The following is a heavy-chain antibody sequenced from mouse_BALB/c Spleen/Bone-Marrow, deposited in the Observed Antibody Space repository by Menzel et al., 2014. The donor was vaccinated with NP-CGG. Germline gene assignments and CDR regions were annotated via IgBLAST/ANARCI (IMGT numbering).Heavy chain of an antibody. CDR2: ISSSGGYT. Sequence: EVKVEESGGGLAKPGGSLQLSCAASGFTFSTYAMSWVRQTPEKRLEWVATISSSGGYTYYPDSVKGRFTISRDNAKNTLYLRMSSLRSEDTAMFYCSRLRMITTYFDVWGAGTTVTVSS. CDR3: SRLRMITTYFDV. CDR1: GFTFSTYA. V-gene: IGHV5-9-3*01. D-gene: IGHD2-4*01. J-gene: IGHJ1*01.